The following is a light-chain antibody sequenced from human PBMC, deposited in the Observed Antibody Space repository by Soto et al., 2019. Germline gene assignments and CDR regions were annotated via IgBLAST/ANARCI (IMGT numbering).Light chain of an antibody. CDR2: DVS. Sequence: EMVMSQSPATLSVSPGERATLSCRAGQGVTTNFAWYQQKSGQSPRLLIYDVSIRATGVPARFSGTGSETDFTLTISGLQSEDSAVYFCQQYNNWPFSFGQGTKVDIK. CDR1: QGVTTN. V-gene: IGKV3-15*01. CDR3: QQYNNWPFS. J-gene: IGKJ1*01.